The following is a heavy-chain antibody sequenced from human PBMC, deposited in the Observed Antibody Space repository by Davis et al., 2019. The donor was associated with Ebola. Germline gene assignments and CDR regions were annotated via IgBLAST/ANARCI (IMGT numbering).Heavy chain of an antibody. CDR3: ARGPSIAGFDY. CDR2: IYHSGST. J-gene: IGHJ4*02. D-gene: IGHD6-6*01. CDR1: GGSISSSNW. V-gene: IGHV4-4*02. Sequence: SETLSLTCAVSGGSISSSNWWSWVRQPPGKGLEWIGEIYHSGSTNYNPSLKSRVTISVDTSKNQFSLKLSSATAADTAVYYCARGPSIAGFDYWGQGTLVTVSS.